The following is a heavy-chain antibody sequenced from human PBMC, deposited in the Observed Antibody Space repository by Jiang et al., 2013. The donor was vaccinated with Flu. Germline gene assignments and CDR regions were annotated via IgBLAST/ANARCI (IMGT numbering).Heavy chain of an antibody. J-gene: IGHJ6*02. CDR2: IIPILGIA. CDR1: GGTFSSYA. CDR3: ARGVVVVPAKRGNMDV. D-gene: IGHD2-2*01. V-gene: IGHV1-69*04. Sequence: SGAEVKKPGSSVKVSCKASGGTFSSYAISWVRQAPGQGLEWMGRIIPILGIANYAQKFQGRVTITADKSTSTAYMELSSLRSEDTAVYYCARGVVVVPAKRGNMDVWGQGTTVTVSS.